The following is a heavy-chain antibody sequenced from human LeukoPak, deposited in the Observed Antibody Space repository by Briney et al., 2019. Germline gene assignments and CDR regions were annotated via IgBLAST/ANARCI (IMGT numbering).Heavy chain of an antibody. V-gene: IGHV3-49*03. CDR2: IRSKAYGGTT. D-gene: IGHD6-19*01. Sequence: GGSLRLSCTASGFTFGDYATSWFRQAPGKGLEWVGFIRSKAYGGTTEYAASVKGRFTISRDDSKSIAYLQMNSLKTEDTAVYYCTRDAPTDYSSGWYDYWGQGTLVTVSS. J-gene: IGHJ4*02. CDR1: GFTFGDYA. CDR3: TRDAPTDYSSGWYDY.